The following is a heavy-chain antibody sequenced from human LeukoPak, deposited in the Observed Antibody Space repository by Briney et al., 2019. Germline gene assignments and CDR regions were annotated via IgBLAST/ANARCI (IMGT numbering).Heavy chain of an antibody. D-gene: IGHD2-21*02. CDR2: IYYSGST. Sequence: PSETLSLTCTVSGGSISSGGYYWSWIRQHPGKGLEWIGYIYYSGSTYYNPSLKSRVTISVDTSKNQFSLKLGSVTAADTAVYYCARTYMTSARFDPWGQGTLVTVSS. V-gene: IGHV4-31*03. CDR3: ARTYMTSARFDP. J-gene: IGHJ5*02. CDR1: GGSISSGGYY.